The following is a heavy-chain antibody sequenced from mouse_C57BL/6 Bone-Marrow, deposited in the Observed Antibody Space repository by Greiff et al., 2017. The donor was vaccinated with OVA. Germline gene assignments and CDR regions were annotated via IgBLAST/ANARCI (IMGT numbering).Heavy chain of an antibody. CDR2: IHPSDSDT. V-gene: IGHV1-74*01. Sequence: QVQLQQPGAELVKPGASVKVSCKASGYTFTSYWMHWVKQRPGQGLEWIGRIHPSDSDTNYNQKFKGKATLTVDKSSSTAYMPLSSLPSEDSAVYYCAPQTGSNYYYAMDYWGQGTSVTVSS. CDR3: APQTGSNYYYAMDY. J-gene: IGHJ4*01. D-gene: IGHD2-5*01. CDR1: GYTFTSYW.